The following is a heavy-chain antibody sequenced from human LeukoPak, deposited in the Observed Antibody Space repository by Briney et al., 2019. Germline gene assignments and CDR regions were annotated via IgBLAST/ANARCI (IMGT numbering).Heavy chain of an antibody. V-gene: IGHV1-2*02. CDR2: INPNSGGT. Sequence: ASVKVSCKASGYTFTGYYMHWVRQAPGQGLEWMGWINPNSGGTNYAQKFQGRVTMTRDASISAAYMELSRLTSDDTAVYYCARVRVGEDLDCWGQGTLVTVSS. J-gene: IGHJ4*02. CDR3: ARVRVGEDLDC. D-gene: IGHD3-16*01. CDR1: GYTFTGYY.